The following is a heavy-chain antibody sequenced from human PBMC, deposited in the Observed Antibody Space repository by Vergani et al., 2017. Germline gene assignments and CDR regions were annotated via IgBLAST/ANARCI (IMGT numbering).Heavy chain of an antibody. CDR2: INWNSDSI. CDR1: GFTFDDYA. CDR3: VKDIAASGNYWYFDL. J-gene: IGHJ2*01. Sequence: VQLVESGGGLVQPGRSLRLSCAASGFTFDDYAMHWVRQAPGKGLEWVSGINWNSDSIAYADSVKGRFTISRDNAKNSLYLQMNSLRAEDTAVYYCVKDIAASGNYWYFDLWGRGTLVTVSS. V-gene: IGHV3-9*01. D-gene: IGHD6-13*01.